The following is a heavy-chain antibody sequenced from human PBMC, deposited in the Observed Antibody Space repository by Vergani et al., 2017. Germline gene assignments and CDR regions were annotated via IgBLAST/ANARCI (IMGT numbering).Heavy chain of an antibody. CDR1: GFTFDDYA. J-gene: IGHJ5*02. Sequence: EVQLVESGGGLVQPGRSLRLSCAASGFTFDDYAMHWVRQAPGKGLEWVSGISWNSGSIGYADSVKGRFTISRDNAKNSLYLQMNSLRAEDTALYYCAKTGYGDYFNWFDPWGQGTLVTVSS. CDR3: AKTGYGDYFNWFDP. V-gene: IGHV3-9*01. D-gene: IGHD4-17*01. CDR2: ISWNSGSI.